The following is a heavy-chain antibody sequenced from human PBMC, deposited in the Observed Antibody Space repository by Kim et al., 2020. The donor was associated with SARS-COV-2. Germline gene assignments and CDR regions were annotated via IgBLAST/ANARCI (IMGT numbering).Heavy chain of an antibody. V-gene: IGHV4-39*01. CDR2: IYYSGST. CDR3: ASGGYSGYDQNWFDP. Sequence: SETLSLTCTVSGGSISSSSYYWGWIRQPPGKGLEWIGSIYYSGSTYYNPSLKSRVTISVDTSKNQFSLKLSSVTAADTAVYYCASGGYSGYDQNWFDPWGQGTLVTVSS. D-gene: IGHD5-12*01. J-gene: IGHJ5*02. CDR1: GGSISSSSYY.